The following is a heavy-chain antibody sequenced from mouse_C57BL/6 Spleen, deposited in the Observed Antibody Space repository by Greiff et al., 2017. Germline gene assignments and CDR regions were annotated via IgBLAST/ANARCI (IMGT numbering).Heavy chain of an antibody. Sequence: VQRVESGPGLVAPSQRLSITCTVSGFSLTSYAISWVRQPPGKGLEWLGVIWTGGGTNYNSALKSRLSISKDNSKSQVFLKMNSLQTDDTARYYCARMQTSYYYAMDYWGQGTSVTVSS. V-gene: IGHV2-9-1*01. CDR1: GFSLTSYA. D-gene: IGHD6-1*01. CDR3: ARMQTSYYYAMDY. J-gene: IGHJ4*01. CDR2: IWTGGGT.